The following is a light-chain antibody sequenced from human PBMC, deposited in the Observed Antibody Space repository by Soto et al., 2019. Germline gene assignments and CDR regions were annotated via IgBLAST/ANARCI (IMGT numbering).Light chain of an antibody. J-gene: IGLJ2*01. CDR1: SGHSNYA. CDR3: QTWGAGIRV. Sequence: QPVLTQSPSASASLGASVKLTCTLSSGHSNYAIAWHQQQPEKGPRFLMNLNTDGSHFKGDGIPDRFSGSSSGAERYLTISSLQSEDEADYCCQTWGAGIRVFGGGTKVTVL. CDR2: LNTDGSH. V-gene: IGLV4-69*01.